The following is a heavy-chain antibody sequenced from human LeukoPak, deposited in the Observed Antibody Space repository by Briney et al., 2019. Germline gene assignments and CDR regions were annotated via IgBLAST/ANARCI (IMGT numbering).Heavy chain of an antibody. D-gene: IGHD5-12*01. J-gene: IGHJ4*02. CDR3: TSQRGSSGFDPLHY. CDR1: GGSISSSDYY. V-gene: IGHV4-39*01. CDR2: IYYTGNT. Sequence: SETLSLTCTVSGGSISSSDYYWGWFRQTPGKGLEWVGSIYYTGNTYYNPSLKSRVTMSVDTSRNEFSVTLWSVTAADTVVYYCTSQRGSSGFDPLHYWGQGTLVTVSS.